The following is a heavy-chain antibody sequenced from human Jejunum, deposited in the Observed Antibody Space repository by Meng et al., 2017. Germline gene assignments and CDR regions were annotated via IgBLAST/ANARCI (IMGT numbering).Heavy chain of an antibody. Sequence: SETLSLTCSVSGYSISSGDYWGWVRQPPGKGLEWIGSIYHSGITYYNPSLKSRVTISVDTSKNQFSPKLSSVTATDTAVYYCARGGPIAVAGSVRLDYWGQGALVTVSS. CDR1: GYSISSGDY. CDR3: ARGGPIAVAGSVRLDY. D-gene: IGHD6-19*01. CDR2: IYHSGIT. J-gene: IGHJ4*02. V-gene: IGHV4-38-2*02.